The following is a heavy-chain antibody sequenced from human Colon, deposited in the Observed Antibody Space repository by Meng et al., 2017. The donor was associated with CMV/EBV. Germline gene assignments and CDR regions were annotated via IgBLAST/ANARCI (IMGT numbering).Heavy chain of an antibody. Sequence: GGSLRLSCAASGFTFSSYSMNWVRQAPGKGLEWVSSISSSSSYIYYADSVKGRFTISRDNAKNSLYLQMNSLRAEDTAVYYCARYEVLRLMGVWGQGTTVTVSS. CDR1: GFTFSSYS. CDR3: ARYEVLRLMGV. V-gene: IGHV3-21*01. J-gene: IGHJ6*02. D-gene: IGHD3-3*01. CDR2: ISSSSSYI.